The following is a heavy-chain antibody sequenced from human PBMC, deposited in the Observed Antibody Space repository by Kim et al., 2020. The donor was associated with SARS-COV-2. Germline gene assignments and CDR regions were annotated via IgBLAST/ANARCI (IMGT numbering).Heavy chain of an antibody. Sequence: GGSLRLSCAASGFNFDNYVMTWVRQSPGRGLEWVPAIPDSGHGTGDRDSAKGRFIISRDSSKSTVYLQMSSLRADDTAVYYCGREFLLPGVFLTFDFWG. CDR3: GREFLLPGVFLTFDF. J-gene: IGHJ3*01. V-gene: IGHV3-23*01. CDR1: GFNFDNYV. D-gene: IGHD3-10*01. CDR2: IPDSGHGT.